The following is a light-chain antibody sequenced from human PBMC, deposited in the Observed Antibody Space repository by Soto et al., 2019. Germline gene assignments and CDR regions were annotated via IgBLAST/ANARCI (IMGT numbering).Light chain of an antibody. CDR3: QQYHTDWT. J-gene: IGKJ1*01. CDR1: ESIDNW. V-gene: IGKV1-5*01. CDR2: AAS. Sequence: DIEMTQSPSTLSASVGYTVTITCLASESIDNWLAWYQQKPGKAPKLLIFAASTLVRGVPSRFSGRGSGTELTLTISSLQADDYATFYCQQYHTDWTFCQGTMVDIK.